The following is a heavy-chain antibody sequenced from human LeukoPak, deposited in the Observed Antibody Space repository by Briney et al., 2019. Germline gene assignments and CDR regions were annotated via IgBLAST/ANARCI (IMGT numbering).Heavy chain of an antibody. Sequence: GASVKVSCKASGGTFSTYAISWVRQAPGQGLEWMGGITPMFGTAKYAQKFQGRVTITADKSTSTSYMELSSLRSQDTAVYYCARASGSGYCSGGSCLSDWFDPWGQGTLVIVAS. J-gene: IGHJ5*02. D-gene: IGHD2-15*01. CDR2: ITPMFGTA. CDR1: GGTFSTYA. CDR3: ARASGSGYCSGGSCLSDWFDP. V-gene: IGHV1-69*06.